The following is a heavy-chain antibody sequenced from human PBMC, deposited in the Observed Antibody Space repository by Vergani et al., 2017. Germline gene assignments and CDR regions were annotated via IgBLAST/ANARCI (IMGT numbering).Heavy chain of an antibody. CDR2: ISGSGGST. Sequence: EVQLLESGGGLVQPGGSLRLSCAASGFTFSSYAMSWVRQAPGKGLEWVSAISGSGGSTYYADSVKGRFPISRDNSKNTRYMQMNSLRAEDTAVYYCAKGIAAAGWYYYYYMDVWGKGTTVTVSS. CDR3: AKGIAAAGWYYYYYMDV. CDR1: GFTFSSYA. D-gene: IGHD6-13*01. V-gene: IGHV3-23*01. J-gene: IGHJ6*03.